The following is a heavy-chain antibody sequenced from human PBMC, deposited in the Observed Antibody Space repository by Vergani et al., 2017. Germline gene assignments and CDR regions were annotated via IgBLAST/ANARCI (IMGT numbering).Heavy chain of an antibody. V-gene: IGHV4-4*01. CDR1: GGSISSDNW. J-gene: IGHJ4*02. D-gene: IGHD2-2*01. CDR3: VCRATSPPRCFDC. CDR2: IHRSRST. Sequence: QVQLQQWGPGLVTPSGTLSLTCAVYGGSISSDNWWNWVRQAPGKGLQWIGEIHRSRSTNYNPSLRRRVTISLDKSKNQFSLKLTSVTAADTAVYRCVCRATSPPRCFDCWGQGTLVIVSS.